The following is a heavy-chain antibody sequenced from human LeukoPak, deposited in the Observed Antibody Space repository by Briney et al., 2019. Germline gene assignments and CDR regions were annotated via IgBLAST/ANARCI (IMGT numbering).Heavy chain of an antibody. V-gene: IGHV1-2*02. CDR1: GYTFTGYY. Sequence: ASVKVSCKASGYTFTGYYMHWVRQAPGQGLEWMGWINPYSGATNYAQKFQGRITMTRDTSISTAYMELSRLRSDDTAVYYCTREDDNSYDAFDIWSQGTMVTVSS. CDR2: INPYSGAT. CDR3: TREDDNSYDAFDI. D-gene: IGHD1-1*01. J-gene: IGHJ3*02.